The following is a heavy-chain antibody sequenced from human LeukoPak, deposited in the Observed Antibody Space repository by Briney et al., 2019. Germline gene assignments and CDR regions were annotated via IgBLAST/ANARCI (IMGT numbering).Heavy chain of an antibody. J-gene: IGHJ3*02. Sequence: TETLSLTCAVYGGSFSGYYWSWIPQPPGKGLEWIGEINHSGSTNYNPSLKSRVTISVDTSRNQFSLKLSSVTAADTAVYYCASFPDVWGSLGAFDIWGQGTMVTVSS. CDR3: ASFPDVWGSLGAFDI. V-gene: IGHV4-34*01. CDR2: INHSGST. D-gene: IGHD3-16*01. CDR1: GGSFSGYY.